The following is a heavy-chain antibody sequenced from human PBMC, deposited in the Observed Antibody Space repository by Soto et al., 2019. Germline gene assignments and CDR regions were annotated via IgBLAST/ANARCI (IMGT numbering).Heavy chain of an antibody. Sequence: EVQLVESGGGLVQPGGSLRLSCAASGFTFSSYWMSWVRQAPGKGLEWVANIKQDGSEKYDVVSVKGRFTISRDNANNSLYLQMNSLTAEDTAVYYCARLTTRDYYDSSGSVALDYWGQGTLVTVSS. CDR1: GFTFSSYW. V-gene: IGHV3-7*05. CDR2: IKQDGSEK. J-gene: IGHJ4*02. CDR3: ARLTTRDYYDSSGSVALDY. D-gene: IGHD3-22*01.